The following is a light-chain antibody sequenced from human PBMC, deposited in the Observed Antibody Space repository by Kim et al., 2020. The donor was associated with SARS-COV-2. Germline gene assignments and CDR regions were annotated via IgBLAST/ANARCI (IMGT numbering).Light chain of an antibody. J-gene: IGLJ2*01. CDR3: SSYTSSTTRV. CDR1: SRDVGAYNY. V-gene: IGLV2-14*03. CDR2: DVT. Sequence: GQSITIPCTGTSRDVGAYNYVSWYQQHPGKAPKLIIYDVTYRPSGVSDRFSGSKAGNTASLTIFGLQAEDEADYYCSSYTSSTTRVFGGGTQLTVL.